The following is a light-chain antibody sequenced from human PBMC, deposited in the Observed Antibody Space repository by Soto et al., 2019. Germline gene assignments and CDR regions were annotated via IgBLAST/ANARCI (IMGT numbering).Light chain of an antibody. CDR1: QSVARN. CDR3: QQYNSYSRT. Sequence: EKVMTQSPATLSVSLGERATLSCRASQSVARNLAWYQQKPGQAPRLLIYAASTRATGTPARFSGSGSGTEFTLTISSLQPDDFATYYCQQYNSYSRTFGQGTKV. V-gene: IGKV3-15*01. CDR2: AAS. J-gene: IGKJ1*01.